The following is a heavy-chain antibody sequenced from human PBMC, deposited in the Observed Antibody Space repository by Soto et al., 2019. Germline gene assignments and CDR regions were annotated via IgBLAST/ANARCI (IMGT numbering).Heavy chain of an antibody. CDR1: GFSFSSYA. Sequence: EVQLLESGGGLVQPGGSLRLSCAASGFSFSSYAMSWVRQAPGKGLEWVSAISGSGGSTYYADSVKGRFTISRDNSKNTLYLQMNSLRAEDTAVYYCAKGGAGLVFSNWFDPWGQGTLVTVSS. J-gene: IGHJ5*02. V-gene: IGHV3-23*01. CDR3: AKGGAGLVFSNWFDP. D-gene: IGHD3-9*01. CDR2: ISGSGGST.